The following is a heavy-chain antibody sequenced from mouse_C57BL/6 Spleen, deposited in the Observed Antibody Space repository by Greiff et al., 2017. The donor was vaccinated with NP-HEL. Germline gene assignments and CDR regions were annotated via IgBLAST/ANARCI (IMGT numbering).Heavy chain of an antibody. CDR2: ISDGGSYT. J-gene: IGHJ3*01. CDR1: GFTFSSYA. CDR3: ARDATGGAWFAY. D-gene: IGHD4-1*01. V-gene: IGHV5-4*01. Sequence: EVKVVESGGGLVKPGGSLKLSCAASGFTFSSYAMSWVRQTPEKRLEWVATISDGGSYTSYPDNVKGRFTISRDNAKNNLYLQMSHLKSEDTAMYYCARDATGGAWFAYWGQGTLVTVSA.